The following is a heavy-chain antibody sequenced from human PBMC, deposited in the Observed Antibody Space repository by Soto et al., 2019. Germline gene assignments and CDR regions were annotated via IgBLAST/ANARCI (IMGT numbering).Heavy chain of an antibody. CDR2: ISGSGGST. CDR1: GFTFSSYA. J-gene: IGHJ6*03. Sequence: PGGSLRLSCAASGFTFSSYAMSWVRQAPGKGLEWVSGISGSGGSTYYADSVKGRFTISRDNSKNTLYLQMNSLRAEDTAVYYCAKSPASYNYYYYMDVWGKGTTVTV. V-gene: IGHV3-23*01. CDR3: AKSPASYNYYYYMDV.